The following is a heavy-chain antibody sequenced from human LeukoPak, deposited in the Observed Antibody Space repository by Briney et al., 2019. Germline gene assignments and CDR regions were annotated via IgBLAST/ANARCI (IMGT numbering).Heavy chain of an antibody. V-gene: IGHV3-30*18. CDR3: AKDRETTASSTFDY. Sequence: PGGSLRLSCAASGFTFNNYGIHYVRQAPGQGLEWVAVISDDGRHKNYADSVKGRFTISTDNSNNTLYLQMNSLRVEDTGVYYCAKDRETTASSTFDYWGQGTLVTVSS. CDR1: GFTFNNYG. J-gene: IGHJ4*02. D-gene: IGHD1-1*01. CDR2: ISDDGRHK.